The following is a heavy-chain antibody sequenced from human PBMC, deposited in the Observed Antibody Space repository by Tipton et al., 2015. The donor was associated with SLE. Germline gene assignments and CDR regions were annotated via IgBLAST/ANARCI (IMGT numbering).Heavy chain of an antibody. J-gene: IGHJ4*02. Sequence: QLVQSGAEVKKPGASVRVSCKASGYIFISYGISWVRQAPGQGLEWMGWISTYNGNTNYAQKLQGRVTMTSDTSTSTAYMELRSLRSDDTAIYYCARVRVDTAMGVFDFWGQGTLVTVSS. CDR1: GYIFISYG. D-gene: IGHD5-18*01. CDR2: ISTYNGNT. CDR3: ARVRVDTAMGVFDF. V-gene: IGHV1-18*01.